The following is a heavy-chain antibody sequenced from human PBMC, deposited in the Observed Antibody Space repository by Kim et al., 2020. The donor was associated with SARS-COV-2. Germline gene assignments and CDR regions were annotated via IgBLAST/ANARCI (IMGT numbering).Heavy chain of an antibody. D-gene: IGHD6-13*01. CDR1: GGSFSGYY. Sequence: SETLSLTCAVYGGSFSGYYWSWIRQPPGKGLEWIGEINHSGSTNYNPSLKSRVTISVDTSKNQFSLKLSSVTAADTAVYYCARGRRIAAGTFDYWGQGTL. V-gene: IGHV4-34*01. J-gene: IGHJ4*02. CDR2: INHSGST. CDR3: ARGRRIAAGTFDY.